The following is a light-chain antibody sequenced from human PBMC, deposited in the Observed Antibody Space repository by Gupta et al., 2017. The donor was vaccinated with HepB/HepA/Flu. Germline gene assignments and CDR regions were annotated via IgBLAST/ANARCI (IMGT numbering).Light chain of an antibody. CDR1: QSVSSY. Sequence: EIVLTQSPVTLSLSSGERATPPCRASQSVSSYLAWYQQKPGQPPSLLFFDASKWDTGVPARFSGSGSGTDFTLTISRLEPEDFAGYYCQQRNNRPITFGGGTKVEIK. CDR3: QQRNNRPIT. CDR2: DAS. V-gene: IGKV3-11*01. J-gene: IGKJ4*01.